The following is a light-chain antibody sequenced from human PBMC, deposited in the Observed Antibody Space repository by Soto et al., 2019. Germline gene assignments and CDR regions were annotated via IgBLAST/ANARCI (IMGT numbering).Light chain of an antibody. CDR3: LQYGSSPFT. CDR2: GAS. V-gene: IGKV3-20*01. CDR1: QSFSSSY. J-gene: IGKJ3*01. Sequence: EIVLTQSPGTLSLSPGERATLSCRASQSFSSSYLAWYQQKPGQAPRLLIYGASSRATGIPDRFSGSGSGTDFTLTISRLAREDFAVYYCLQYGSSPFTFGPGTKVDIK.